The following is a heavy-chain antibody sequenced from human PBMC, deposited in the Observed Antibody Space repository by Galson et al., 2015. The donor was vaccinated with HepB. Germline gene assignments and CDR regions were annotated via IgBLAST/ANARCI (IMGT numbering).Heavy chain of an antibody. Sequence: SLRLSCAASGFTFSSYSMNWVRQAPGKGLERVSSISSSSSYIYYADSVKGRLTISRDNAKNSLYLQMNSLRAEDTAVYYCARMDSSSEGYFDYLGPGTLVTVSS. CDR3: ARMDSSSEGYFDY. CDR1: GFTFSSYS. CDR2: ISSSSSYI. V-gene: IGHV3-21*01. D-gene: IGHD6-6*01. J-gene: IGHJ4*02.